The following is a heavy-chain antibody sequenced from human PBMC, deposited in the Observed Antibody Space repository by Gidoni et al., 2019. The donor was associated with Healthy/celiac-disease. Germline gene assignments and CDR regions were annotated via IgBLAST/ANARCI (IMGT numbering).Heavy chain of an antibody. Sequence: EVQLVESGGGLVKPGGSLRLSCAASGFTFSSYSMNWVRQAPGKGLEWVSSISSSSSYIYYADSVKGRFTISRDNAKNSLYLQMNSLRAEDTAVYYCAREYSGYDNYFDYWGQGTLVTVSS. CDR3: AREYSGYDNYFDY. CDR1: GFTFSSYS. CDR2: ISSSSSYI. J-gene: IGHJ4*02. V-gene: IGHV3-21*01. D-gene: IGHD5-12*01.